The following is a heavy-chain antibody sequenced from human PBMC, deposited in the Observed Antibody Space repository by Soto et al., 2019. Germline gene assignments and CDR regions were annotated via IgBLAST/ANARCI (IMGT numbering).Heavy chain of an antibody. CDR2: IYFTGST. V-gene: IGHV4-61*01. J-gene: IGHJ5*02. Sequence: XGTLTLTCTVSGGAVSSGTYYWSWIRQPPGKGLEWIGHIYFTGSTNYNPSLKSRVTMSLDTSRNQFSLKLSSVTAADTAVYYCTRGPPRVQWFDPWGLGTLVTVSS. CDR1: GGAVSSGTYY. CDR3: TRGPPRVQWFDP.